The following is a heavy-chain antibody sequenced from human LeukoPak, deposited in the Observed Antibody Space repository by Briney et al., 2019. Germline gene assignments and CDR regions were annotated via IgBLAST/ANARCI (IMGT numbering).Heavy chain of an antibody. D-gene: IGHD3-3*01. V-gene: IGHV3-21*01. CDR1: GFTFSSYS. J-gene: IGHJ4*02. Sequence: GGSLRLSCAASGFTFSSYSMNWVRQAPGKGLEWVSSISSSSSYIYYADSVKGRFTISGDNAKNSLYLQMNSLRAEDTAVYYCARDLLGKLEYYFDYWGQGTLVTVSS. CDR2: ISSSSSYI. CDR3: ARDLLGKLEYYFDY.